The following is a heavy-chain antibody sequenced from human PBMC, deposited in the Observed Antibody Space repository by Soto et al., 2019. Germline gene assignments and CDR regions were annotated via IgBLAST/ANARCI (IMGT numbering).Heavy chain of an antibody. CDR1: GYTFTSYG. J-gene: IGHJ5*02. Sequence: ASVNVSCKASGYTFTSYGISWVRQAPGQGLEWMGWISAYNGNTNYAQKLQGRVTMTTDTSTSTAYMELRSLRAEDTAIYYCAKTGLTGYYAIPNWFDPWGQGTLVTVSS. V-gene: IGHV1-18*01. CDR3: AKTGLTGYYAIPNWFDP. CDR2: ISAYNGNT. D-gene: IGHD3-9*01.